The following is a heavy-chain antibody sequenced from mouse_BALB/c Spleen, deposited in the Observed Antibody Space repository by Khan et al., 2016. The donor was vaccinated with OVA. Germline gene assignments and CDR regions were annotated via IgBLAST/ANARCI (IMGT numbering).Heavy chain of an antibody. Sequence: QIQLVQSGPELKKPGETVRISCKASGYTFTTAGIQWVQKMPGKGLKWIGWINTHSGVPKYAEDFKGRFAFSLEISVSTAYLQITNLKNDDTATYFCPRGGAAYYRNDGGAMEYWGQGTSVTVSS. J-gene: IGHJ4*01. D-gene: IGHD2-14*01. CDR1: GYTFTTAG. V-gene: IGHV9-4*02. CDR2: INTHSGVP. CDR3: PRGGAAYYRNDGGAMEY.